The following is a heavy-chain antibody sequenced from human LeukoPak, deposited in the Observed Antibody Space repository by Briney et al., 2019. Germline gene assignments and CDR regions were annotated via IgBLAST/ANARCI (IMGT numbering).Heavy chain of an antibody. V-gene: IGHV4-39*07. CDR3: ARDLGPSSSSQLGIEDWYFDL. CDR2: IYYSGST. J-gene: IGHJ2*01. D-gene: IGHD7-27*01. CDR1: GGSISSSSYY. Sequence: PSQTLSLTCTVSGGSISSSSYYWGWIRQPPGKGLEWIGSIYYSGSTYYNPSLKSRVTISVDRSKNQFSLKLSSVTAADTAVYYCARDLGPSSSSQLGIEDWYFDLWGRGTLVTVSS.